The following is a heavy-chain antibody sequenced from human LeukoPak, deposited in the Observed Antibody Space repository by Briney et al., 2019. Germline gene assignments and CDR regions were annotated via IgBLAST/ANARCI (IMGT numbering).Heavy chain of an antibody. D-gene: IGHD1-26*01. CDR2: VGIAADT. V-gene: IGHV3-13*01. J-gene: IGHJ4*02. CDR1: GFTFSDHA. CDR3: VRQKKSHGNFDY. Sequence: GGSLRLSCAASGFTFSDHAMHWVRQAPGKGLEWVSAVGIAADTFYPGSVEGRFTISRENAKNSLYLQMNSLRVEDTAVYYCVRQKKSHGNFDYWGQGTLVTVSS.